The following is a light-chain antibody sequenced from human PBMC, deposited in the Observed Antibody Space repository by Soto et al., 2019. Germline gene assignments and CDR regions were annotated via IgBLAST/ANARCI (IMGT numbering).Light chain of an antibody. CDR1: SGHSSYI. J-gene: IGLJ2*01. CDR2: LEGSGSY. CDR3: ETWDSNPHVV. Sequence: QPVLTQSSSASASLGSSVKLTCTLSSGHSSYIIAWHQQQPGKATRYLMKLEGSGSYNKGSGVPDRFSGSSSGADRYLTISNLQSEDEADYYCETWDSNPHVVFGGGTKVTV. V-gene: IGLV4-60*03.